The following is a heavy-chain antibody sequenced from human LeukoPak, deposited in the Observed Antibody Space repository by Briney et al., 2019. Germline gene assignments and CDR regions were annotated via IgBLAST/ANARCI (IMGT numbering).Heavy chain of an antibody. J-gene: IGHJ4*02. V-gene: IGHV3-74*01. CDR1: GFTFSDYW. CDR2: INTDGRST. CDR3: GRDESVSGPTTFDF. D-gene: IGHD6-19*01. Sequence: GGSLRLSCAASGFTFSDYWMHWVRQVPGKGLVWVSRINTDGRSTIYADSVKGRFTISRDNAKNTLHLQMNSLRGEDTGVYYCGRDESVSGPTTFDFWGQGTLVTVSS.